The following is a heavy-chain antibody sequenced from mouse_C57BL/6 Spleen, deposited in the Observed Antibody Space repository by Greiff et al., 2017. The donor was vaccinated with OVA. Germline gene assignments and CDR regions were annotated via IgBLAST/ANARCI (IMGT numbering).Heavy chain of an antibody. Sequence: EVQLVESGGGLVKPGGSLKLSCAASGFTFSDYGMHWVRQAPEKGLEWVAYISSCSSTIYYADTVKGRFTISRDNAKNTLFLQMTSLRSEDTAMYYCAREANYYGSGAWFAYWGQGTLVTVSA. CDR2: ISSCSSTI. V-gene: IGHV5-17*01. D-gene: IGHD1-1*01. CDR1: GFTFSDYG. CDR3: AREANYYGSGAWFAY. J-gene: IGHJ3*01.